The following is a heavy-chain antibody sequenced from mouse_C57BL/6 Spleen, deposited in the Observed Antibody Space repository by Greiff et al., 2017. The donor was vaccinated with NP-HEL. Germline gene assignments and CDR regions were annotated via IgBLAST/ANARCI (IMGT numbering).Heavy chain of an antibody. J-gene: IGHJ2*01. CDR3: TTCYYGSSYVWYFDY. D-gene: IGHD1-1*01. CDR1: GFNIKDYY. CDR2: IDPEDGDT. Sequence: EVQLQQSGAELVRPGASVKLSCTASGFNIKDYYMHWVKQRPEQGLEWIGRIDPEDGDTEYAPKFQGKATMTADTSSNTAYLQLSSLTSEDTAVYYCTTCYYGSSYVWYFDYWGQGTTLTVSS. V-gene: IGHV14-1*01.